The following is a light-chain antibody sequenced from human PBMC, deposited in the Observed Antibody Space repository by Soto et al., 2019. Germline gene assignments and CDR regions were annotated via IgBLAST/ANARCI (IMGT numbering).Light chain of an antibody. CDR2: GAS. V-gene: IGKV3-20*01. J-gene: IGKJ1*01. Sequence: EIVLTQSPGTLSLSPGERATLSCRASQSVSSSYLAWYQQNRGQAPRLLIYGASSRAPGIPDRFGGSGSGTDFTLTISRLEPKDFAVYYCQQYGSSRWTFGQGTKVDIK. CDR1: QSVSSSY. CDR3: QQYGSSRWT.